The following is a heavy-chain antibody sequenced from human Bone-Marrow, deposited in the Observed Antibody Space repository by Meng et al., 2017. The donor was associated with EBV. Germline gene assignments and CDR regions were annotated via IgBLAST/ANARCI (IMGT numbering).Heavy chain of an antibody. Sequence: QGQLVPGGAEVKKPGASVKASCKASGYTFTSYDIHWVRQATGQGLEWMGWMNPNSGNTGYAQKFQDRVTMTRNTSISTAYMELSSLRSEDTAVYYCARGTYDRPVDPWGQGTLVTVSS. CDR3: ARGTYDRPVDP. CDR2: MNPNSGNT. J-gene: IGHJ5*02. CDR1: GYTFTSYD. D-gene: IGHD3-16*01. V-gene: IGHV1-8*01.